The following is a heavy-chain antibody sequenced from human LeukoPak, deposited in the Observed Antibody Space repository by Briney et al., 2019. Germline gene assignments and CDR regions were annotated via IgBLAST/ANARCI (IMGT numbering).Heavy chain of an antibody. J-gene: IGHJ4*02. CDR2: IHNSRGT. CDR3: GKVGGNTNS. V-gene: IGHV4-30-4*01. CDR1: GASITSDIFY. D-gene: IGHD4-23*01. Sequence: PSETLSLTCTVSGASITSDIFYWTWIRQSPGKGLEWIGAIHNSRGTSYNPSLESRLTISVDPSENKFFLRMTSVTDADTATYYCGKVGGNTNSWGQGTLVTVSS.